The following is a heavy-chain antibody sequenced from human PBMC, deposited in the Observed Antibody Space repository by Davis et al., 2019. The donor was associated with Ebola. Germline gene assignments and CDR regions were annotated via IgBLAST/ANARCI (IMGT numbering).Heavy chain of an antibody. J-gene: IGHJ5*02. CDR3: ARPIAAQEWFDP. D-gene: IGHD6-6*01. CDR1: GYTFTSYD. V-gene: IGHV1-8*01. Sequence: ASVKVSCKASGYTFTSYDINWVRQATGQGLEWMGWMNPNSGNTGYAQKFQGRVTMTTDTSTSTAYMELRSLRSDDTAVYYCARPIAAQEWFDPWGQGTLVTVSS. CDR2: MNPNSGNT.